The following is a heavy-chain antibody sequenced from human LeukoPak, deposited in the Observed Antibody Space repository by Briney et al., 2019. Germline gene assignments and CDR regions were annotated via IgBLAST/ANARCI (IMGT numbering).Heavy chain of an antibody. CDR3: AKDYDYDILTGYYRRMDDAFDI. Sequence: GGSLRLSCAASGFTYSRYGMSWVRQAPGKGLEWVSAISGSGGSTYYADSLKGRFTISRDNSKNTLYLQMNSLRAEDTAVYYCAKDYDYDILTGYYRRMDDAFDIWGQGTMVTVSS. D-gene: IGHD3-9*01. CDR2: ISGSGGST. CDR1: GFTYSRYG. V-gene: IGHV3-23*01. J-gene: IGHJ3*02.